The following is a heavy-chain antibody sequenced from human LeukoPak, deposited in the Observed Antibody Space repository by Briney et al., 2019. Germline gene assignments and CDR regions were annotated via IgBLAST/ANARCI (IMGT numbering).Heavy chain of an antibody. J-gene: IGHJ4*02. CDR2: IYHSGST. D-gene: IGHD5-18*01. CDR1: GDSISGSNW. V-gene: IGHV4-4*02. CDR3: VRRRYNYGFDS. Sequence: SETLSLTCDVSGDSISGSNWWNWVRQPPGKGLEWIGGIYHSGSTNYNPSLNSRVTMSVDKSKNQFSLKLSSVTAADTAVFYCVRRRYNYGFDSWGQGSLVTVSS.